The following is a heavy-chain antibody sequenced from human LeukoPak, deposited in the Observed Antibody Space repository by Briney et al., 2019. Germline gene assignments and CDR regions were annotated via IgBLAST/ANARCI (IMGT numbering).Heavy chain of an antibody. CDR3: ARDHYDSFQYDY. CDR1: GGTFTSYG. V-gene: IGHV1-18*01. Sequence: RWASVKVSCKASGGTFTSYGISWVRQAPGQGLEWMGWISAYNGNTNYAQKLQGRVTMTTDTSTSTAYMELRSLRSDDTAVYYCARDHYDSFQYDYWGQGTLVTVSS. J-gene: IGHJ4*02. CDR2: ISAYNGNT. D-gene: IGHD3-3*01.